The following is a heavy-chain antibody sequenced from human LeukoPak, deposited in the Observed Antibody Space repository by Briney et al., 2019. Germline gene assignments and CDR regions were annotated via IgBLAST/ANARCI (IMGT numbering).Heavy chain of an antibody. Sequence: LPGGSLRLSCEASGFTFSRYGMSWVRQAPGKGLEWVSAISGSGGSTYYADSVKGRFTISRDNSKNTLYLQMNSLRSEDTAVYYCARGPYGSGSYYNVFAYWGQGTLVTVSS. J-gene: IGHJ4*02. CDR1: GFTFSRYG. D-gene: IGHD3-10*01. CDR2: ISGSGGST. V-gene: IGHV3-23*01. CDR3: ARGPYGSGSYYNVFAY.